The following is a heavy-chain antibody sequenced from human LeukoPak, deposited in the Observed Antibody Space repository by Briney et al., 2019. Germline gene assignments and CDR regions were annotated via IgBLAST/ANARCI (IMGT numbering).Heavy chain of an antibody. CDR2: ISTSSTYI. Sequence: KPGGSLRLSCAASGFTFSSYSMNWVRQAPGKGLEWASSISTSSTYIYYGDSVKGRFTISRDDAKHSLYLQMNSLRAEDTAVYYCAGSLDYFDYWGQGALVTVSS. J-gene: IGHJ4*02. CDR3: AGSLDYFDY. CDR1: GFTFSSYS. V-gene: IGHV3-21*01.